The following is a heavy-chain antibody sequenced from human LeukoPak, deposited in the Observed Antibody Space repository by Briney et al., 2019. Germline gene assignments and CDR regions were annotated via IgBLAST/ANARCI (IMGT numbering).Heavy chain of an antibody. J-gene: IGHJ5*02. Sequence: GGSLRLSCAASGFTFSSYALHWVRQAPGKGLEYVSAITGDGSSTYYANSVKGRFTISRDNSKNTLYLQMGSLRAEDMAVYYCARVAVPTAYANLNWFDPWGQGTLVTVSS. D-gene: IGHD2-2*01. CDR1: GFTFSSYA. CDR3: ARVAVPTAYANLNWFDP. CDR2: ITGDGSST. V-gene: IGHV3-64*01.